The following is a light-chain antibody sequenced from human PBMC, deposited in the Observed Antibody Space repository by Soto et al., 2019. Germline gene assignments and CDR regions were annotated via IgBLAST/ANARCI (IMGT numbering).Light chain of an antibody. CDR3: FQAFSFPLS. CDR2: ELS. CDR1: ESLLRSDGKTY. J-gene: IGKJ4*01. Sequence: TQTPVSLSAAPGQPASISCKSSESLLRSDGKTYLSWYLQRPGQPPQLLIHELSSRLSGVPDRFSGSGSGTDFKLRISRVEPEDGGIYYCFQAFSFPLSFGGGTRLDIE. V-gene: IGKV2D-29*01.